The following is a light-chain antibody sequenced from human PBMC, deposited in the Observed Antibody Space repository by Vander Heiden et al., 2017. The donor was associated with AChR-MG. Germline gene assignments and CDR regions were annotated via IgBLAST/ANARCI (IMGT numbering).Light chain of an antibody. CDR2: GAS. CDR1: QSVSSSY. J-gene: IGKJ1*01. CDR3: QQYGSSLSWT. V-gene: IGKV3-20*01. Sequence: ELVFTQSPGTVSLSPGERATLSCRVSQSVSSSYLAWYQQKPGQAPRLLIYGASSRATGIPDRFSGSGSGTDFTLTISRLEPEDFAVYYCQQYGSSLSWTFGQGTKVEIK.